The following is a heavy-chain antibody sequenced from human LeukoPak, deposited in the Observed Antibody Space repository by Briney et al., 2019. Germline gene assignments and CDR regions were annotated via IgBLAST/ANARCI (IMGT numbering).Heavy chain of an antibody. J-gene: IGHJ6*03. CDR1: GYTLTELS. CDR3: ALNAYCSSNSCWGNYYYYYMDF. Sequence: ASVKVSCKVSGYTLTELSMHWVRQAPGKGLEWMGGFDPEDGETIYAQKFQGRATLTEDTSTDTAYMELSSLSSADTAMYYCALNAYCSSNSCWGNYYYYYMDFWGKGTTVTVSS. V-gene: IGHV1-24*01. CDR2: FDPEDGET. D-gene: IGHD2-2*01.